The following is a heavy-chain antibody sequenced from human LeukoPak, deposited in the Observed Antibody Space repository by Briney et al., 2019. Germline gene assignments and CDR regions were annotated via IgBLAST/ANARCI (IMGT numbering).Heavy chain of an antibody. CDR1: GGSISSYY. V-gene: IGHV4-59*01. J-gene: IGHJ5*02. CDR2: IYYSGST. D-gene: IGHD3-22*01. Sequence: SETLSLTCTVSGGSISSYYWSWIRQPPGKGLEWIGYIYYSGSTNYNPSLKSRVTISVDTSKNQFSLKLSSVTAADTAVYYCARVERVVITKDLWFDPWGQGTLVTVSS. CDR3: ARVERVVITKDLWFDP.